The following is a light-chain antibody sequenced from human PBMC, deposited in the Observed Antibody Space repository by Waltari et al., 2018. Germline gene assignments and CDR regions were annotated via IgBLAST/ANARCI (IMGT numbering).Light chain of an antibody. CDR2: TNT. Sequence: QSVLTQSPSASGTPGQRVTISCSGSSPNIGSNTVNWYKQVPGTAPKLLISTNTQRPSGVPYRFSGSKSGTSASLAISGLQSEDEAEYFCAAWDYSLNGWVFGGGTKLSVL. J-gene: IGLJ3*02. CDR1: SPNIGSNT. V-gene: IGLV1-44*01. CDR3: AAWDYSLNGWV.